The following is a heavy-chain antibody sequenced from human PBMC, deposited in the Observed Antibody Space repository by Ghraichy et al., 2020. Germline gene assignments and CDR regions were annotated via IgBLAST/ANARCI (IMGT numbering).Heavy chain of an antibody. D-gene: IGHD2/OR15-2a*01. CDR3: ARDGATSPNDSNQYYYFDP. CDR1: GFTFSDYY. V-gene: IGHV3-11*01. Sequence: GSLRLSCAASGFTFSDYYMNWIRQAPGKGVEWVSYVSSSGSTVYYADSVRGRFTISRDNAKNSLYLQMNNLRAEDTALYYCARDGATSPNDSNQYYYFDPWGRGTLVTVSS. CDR2: VSSSGSTV. J-gene: IGHJ2*01.